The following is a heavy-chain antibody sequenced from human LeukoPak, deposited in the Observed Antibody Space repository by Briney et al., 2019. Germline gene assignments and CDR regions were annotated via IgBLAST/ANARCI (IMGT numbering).Heavy chain of an antibody. Sequence: PGGSRRLSCEASGFTFSSYSMNWVRQAPGKGLEWVSYIGNSGTIIYYADSVKGRFTISRDNAKNSLYLQMNSLRDEDTAVYFCARDALITFGSVIVNDAFDMWGQGTMVTVSS. CDR3: ARDALITFGSVIVNDAFDM. J-gene: IGHJ3*02. V-gene: IGHV3-48*02. CDR1: GFTFSSYS. CDR2: IGNSGTII. D-gene: IGHD3-16*02.